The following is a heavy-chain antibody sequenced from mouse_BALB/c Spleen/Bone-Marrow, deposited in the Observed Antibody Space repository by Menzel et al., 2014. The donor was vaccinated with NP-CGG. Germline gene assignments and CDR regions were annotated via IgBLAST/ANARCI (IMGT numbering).Heavy chain of an antibody. Sequence: EVHLVESGGGLVEPGGSLKLSCAASGFTFSSYAMSWVRQTPEKRLEWVATISSGGSYTYYPDSVKGRFTISRDNAKNTLYLQMSSLRSEDTAMYYCARQLLRYYFDYWGQGTTLTVSS. V-gene: IGHV5-9-3*01. CDR3: ARQLLRYYFDY. CDR2: ISSGGSYT. J-gene: IGHJ2*01. D-gene: IGHD1-1*01. CDR1: GFTFSSYA.